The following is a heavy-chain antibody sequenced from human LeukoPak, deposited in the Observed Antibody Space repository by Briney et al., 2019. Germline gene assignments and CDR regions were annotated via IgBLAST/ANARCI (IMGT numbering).Heavy chain of an antibody. CDR2: TTGSGGTT. V-gene: IGHV3-23*01. J-gene: IGHJ4*02. Sequence: PGGSLRLSCTASGFTFSGYGMNWVRQAPGKGLEWVSITTGSGGTTYYADSVKGRFTNSRDNSKNTLYLQMNSLRAEDTAVYFCVKARTPTSSAWYRGFDSWGQGTLVTVSS. CDR3: VKARTPTSSAWYRGFDS. D-gene: IGHD6-13*01. CDR1: GFTFSGYG.